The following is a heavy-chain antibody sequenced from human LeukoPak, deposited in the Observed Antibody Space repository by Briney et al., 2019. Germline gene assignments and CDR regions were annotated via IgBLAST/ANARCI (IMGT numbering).Heavy chain of an antibody. V-gene: IGHV3-15*01. CDR2: IKSKTDGGAT. Sequence: NPGGSLRLSCAASGFTFNNAWMTWVRQAPGKGLEWVGRIKSKTDGGATDYTAPVKGRFTISRDDSKNTLYLQMNSLKSEDTAVCYCTTDPRTRYYFDYWGQGTLVTVSS. CDR1: GFTFNNAW. D-gene: IGHD2-8*01. CDR3: TTDPRTRYYFDY. J-gene: IGHJ4*02.